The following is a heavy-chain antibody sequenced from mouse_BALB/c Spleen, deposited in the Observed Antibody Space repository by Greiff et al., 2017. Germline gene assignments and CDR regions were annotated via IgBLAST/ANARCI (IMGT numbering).Heavy chain of an antibody. Sequence: EVKVVESGGGLVQPKGSLKLSCAASGFTFNTYAMNWVRQAPGKGLEWVARIRSKSNNYATYYADSVKDRFTISRDDSQSMLYLQMNNLKTEDTAMYYCVRHGNDVDYWGQGTSVTVSS. D-gene: IGHD2-2*01. CDR2: IRSKSNNYAT. J-gene: IGHJ4*01. V-gene: IGHV10-1*02. CDR1: GFTFNTYA. CDR3: VRHGNDVDY.